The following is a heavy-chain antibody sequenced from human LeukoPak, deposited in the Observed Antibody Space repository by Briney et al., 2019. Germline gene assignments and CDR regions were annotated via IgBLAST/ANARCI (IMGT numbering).Heavy chain of an antibody. V-gene: IGHV3-23*01. D-gene: IGHD4-17*01. J-gene: IGHJ4*02. CDR2: ISGSTGRT. CDR1: GFTFSTFA. CDR3: ARARTTVATAPINY. Sequence: PGGSLRLSCAASGFTFSTFALSWVRQAPGKGLEWVSSISGSTGRTYYADSVKGRFTISRDNSRNTLYLQMNSLRAEDTAVYYCARARTTVATAPINYWGQGTLVTVSS.